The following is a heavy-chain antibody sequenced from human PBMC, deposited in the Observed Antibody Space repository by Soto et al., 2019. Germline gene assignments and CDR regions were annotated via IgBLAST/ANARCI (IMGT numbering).Heavy chain of an antibody. CDR1: GFTFSTYG. D-gene: IGHD3-22*01. J-gene: IGHJ4*02. CDR2: ISSDGKSE. CDR3: AKIITTYSGDSRGRGALVDY. V-gene: IGHV3-30*18. Sequence: SRRLSCAASGFTFSTYGMHWVRQPPGKGLEWVAVISSDGKSEHYADPVKGRFSISRDNSKNTLSLQMNSLRVEDTAVYYCAKIITTYSGDSRGRGALVDYWGQGTLVTVSS.